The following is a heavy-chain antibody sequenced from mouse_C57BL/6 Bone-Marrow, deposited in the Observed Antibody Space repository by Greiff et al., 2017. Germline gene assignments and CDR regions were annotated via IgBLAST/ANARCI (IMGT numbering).Heavy chain of an antibody. Sequence: VQLQQPGAELVKPGASVKLSCKASGYTFTSYWMQWVKQRPGQGLEWIGEIDPSDSYTNYNQKFKGKSTLTVDKSSSTAYMQLSSLTSEDSAVYYCAGYYYGSPWFAYWGQGTLVTVSA. CDR2: IDPSDSYT. CDR3: AGYYYGSPWFAY. V-gene: IGHV1-50*01. CDR1: GYTFTSYW. D-gene: IGHD1-1*01. J-gene: IGHJ3*01.